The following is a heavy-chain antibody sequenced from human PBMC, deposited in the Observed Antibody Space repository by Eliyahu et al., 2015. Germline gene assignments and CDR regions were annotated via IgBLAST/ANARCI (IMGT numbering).Heavy chain of an antibody. Sequence: QITLKESGPTLVKPTQTLTLTCTFSGFSLSTSGVGVGWIRQPPGKALEWLALIYWDDDKRYSPSLKSRLTITKDTSKNQVVLTMTNMDPVDTATYYCAHIPYYDFWSGYYTGANWFDPWGQGTLVTVSS. CDR3: AHIPYYDFWSGYYTGANWFDP. D-gene: IGHD3-3*01. J-gene: IGHJ5*02. CDR1: GFSLSTSGVG. CDR2: IYWDDDK. V-gene: IGHV2-5*02.